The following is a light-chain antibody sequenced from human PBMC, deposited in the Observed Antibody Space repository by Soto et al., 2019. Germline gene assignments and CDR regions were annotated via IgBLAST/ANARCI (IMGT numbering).Light chain of an antibody. CDR1: SGDIGAYNY. V-gene: IGLV2-11*01. CDR2: DVN. J-gene: IGLJ3*02. Sequence: QSVLTQPRSVSGSPGQSVTFSCTGTSGDIGAYNYVSWYQFHPGKAPKMIIYDVNKRPSGVPDRFSGSKSGNTASLTISGLQAEDEADYYCSSYTSSTTPVFGGGTKLTVL. CDR3: SSYTSSTTPV.